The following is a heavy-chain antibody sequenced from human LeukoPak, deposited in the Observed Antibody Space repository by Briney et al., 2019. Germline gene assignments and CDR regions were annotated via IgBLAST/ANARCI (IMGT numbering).Heavy chain of an antibody. CDR2: IYYSGST. V-gene: IGHV4-59*12. CDR1: GGSISSYY. J-gene: IGHJ4*02. CDR3: ARARFKDSSSWQYYFDY. Sequence: SETLSLTCTVSGGSISSYYWSWIRQPPGKGLEWIGYIYYSGSTNYNPSLKSRVTISVDTSKNQFSLKLSSVTAADTAVYYCARARFKDSSSWQYYFDYWGQGTLVTVSS. D-gene: IGHD6-13*01.